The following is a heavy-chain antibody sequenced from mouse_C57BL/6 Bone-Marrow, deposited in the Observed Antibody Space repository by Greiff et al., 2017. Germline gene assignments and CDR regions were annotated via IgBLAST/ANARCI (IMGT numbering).Heavy chain of an antibody. CDR2: ITPNYGTT. CDR1: GYSFTDYN. J-gene: IGHJ2*01. V-gene: IGHV1-39*01. Sequence: EVQLQQSGPELVKPGASVKISCKASGYSFTDYNMNWVMQSNGKSLEWIGVITPNYGTTSYTQKFKGKATLTIAQSSRTAYMQLNSLPSADAAVYYWAREPYYYGSSYEDYCDYWGQGTTLTVSS. D-gene: IGHD1-1*01. CDR3: AREPYYYGSSYEDYCDY.